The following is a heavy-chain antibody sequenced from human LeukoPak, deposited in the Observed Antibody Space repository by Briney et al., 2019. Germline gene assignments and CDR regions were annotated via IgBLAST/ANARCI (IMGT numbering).Heavy chain of an antibody. Sequence: GGSLRLSCAASGFTFSSYSMNWVRQAPGKGLEWVSSISSSSSYIYYADSVKGRFTISRDNSKNTLYLQMSSLRAEDTAVYYCARDSRFLEWLLPPLVGMDVWGRGTTVTVSS. J-gene: IGHJ6*02. CDR1: GFTFSSYS. CDR2: ISSSSSYI. CDR3: ARDSRFLEWLLPPLVGMDV. D-gene: IGHD3-3*01. V-gene: IGHV3-21*01.